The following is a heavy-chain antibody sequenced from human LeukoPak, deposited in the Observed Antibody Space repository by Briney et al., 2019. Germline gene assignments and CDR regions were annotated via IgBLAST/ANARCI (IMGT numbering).Heavy chain of an antibody. Sequence: ASVKVSCKASGYTFTSYAMNWVRQAPGQGLEWMGWINTNNGNPTYAQGFTGRFVFSLDTSVSTAYLQISSLKAEDTAVYYCARDPYYYDSSGYPDAFDIWGQGTMVTVSS. CDR1: GYTFTSYA. D-gene: IGHD3-22*01. CDR2: INTNNGNP. CDR3: ARDPYYYDSSGYPDAFDI. J-gene: IGHJ3*02. V-gene: IGHV7-4-1*02.